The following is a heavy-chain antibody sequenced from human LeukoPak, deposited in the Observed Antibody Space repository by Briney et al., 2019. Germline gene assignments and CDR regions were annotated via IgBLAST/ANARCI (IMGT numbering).Heavy chain of an antibody. CDR1: GFTFDDYG. J-gene: IGHJ5*02. Sequence: GGSLRLSCAASGFTFDDYGMSWVRQAPGKGLEWVSGINWNGGSTGYADSVKGRFTISRDNAKNSLYLQMNSLGAEDTALYHCARGTVTTEGNHLSDPWGQGTLVTVSS. CDR3: ARGTVTTEGNHLSDP. V-gene: IGHV3-20*01. CDR2: INWNGGST. D-gene: IGHD4-4*01.